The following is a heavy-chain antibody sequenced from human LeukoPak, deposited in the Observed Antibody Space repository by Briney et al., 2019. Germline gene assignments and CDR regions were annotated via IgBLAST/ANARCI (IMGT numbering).Heavy chain of an antibody. V-gene: IGHV3-69-1*02. Sequence: GGSLRLSCAASGFTFSDYYMSWIRQAPGKGLEWVSYILSGSTIYYTDSVKGRFTISRDNAKNTLYLQMNSLRDEDTAVYFCLYGGYFQHWGQGTLVTVSS. D-gene: IGHD3-16*01. CDR2: ILSGSTI. CDR1: GFTFSDYY. J-gene: IGHJ1*01. CDR3: LYGGYFQH.